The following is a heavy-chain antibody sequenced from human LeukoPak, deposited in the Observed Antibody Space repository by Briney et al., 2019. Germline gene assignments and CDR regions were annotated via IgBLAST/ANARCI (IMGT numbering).Heavy chain of an antibody. CDR2: IYYSGST. CDR3: ASASGSYGNWFDP. CDR1: GGSISSYY. V-gene: IGHV4-59*08. Sequence: SETLSLTCTVSGGSISSYYWSWIRQPPGKGLEWIGYIYYSGSTNYNPSLKSRVTISVDTSKNQFSLKLSSVTAADTAVYHCASASGSYGNWFDPWGQGTLVTVSS. D-gene: IGHD3-22*01. J-gene: IGHJ5*02.